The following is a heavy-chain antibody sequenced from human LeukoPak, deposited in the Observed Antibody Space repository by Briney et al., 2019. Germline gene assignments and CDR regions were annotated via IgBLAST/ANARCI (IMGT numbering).Heavy chain of an antibody. CDR3: ARDQSGWFDP. J-gene: IGHJ5*02. V-gene: IGHV4-39*07. D-gene: IGHD3-10*01. CDR1: GDSISSSSYY. Sequence: SETLSLTCTVSGDSISSSSYYWGWIRQPPGKGLEWIGSISYSGNTYYNPSLKSRVTISVDTSKNQFSLKLSSVTAADTAVYYCARDQSGWFDPWGQGTLVTVSS. CDR2: ISYSGNT.